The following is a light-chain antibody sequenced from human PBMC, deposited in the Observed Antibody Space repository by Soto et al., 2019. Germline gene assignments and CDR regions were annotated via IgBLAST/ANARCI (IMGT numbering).Light chain of an antibody. J-gene: IGKJ3*01. CDR1: QSISSY. Sequence: DIQMTQSPSPLSASVGDRVTITCRASQSISSYLNWYQQKPGKAPKLLIYAASSLQSGVPSRFSGSGSGTDFTLTISSLQPEDFATYYCQQSYSTPLFGFXPGTKADIK. CDR3: QQSYSTPLFG. V-gene: IGKV1-39*01. CDR2: AAS.